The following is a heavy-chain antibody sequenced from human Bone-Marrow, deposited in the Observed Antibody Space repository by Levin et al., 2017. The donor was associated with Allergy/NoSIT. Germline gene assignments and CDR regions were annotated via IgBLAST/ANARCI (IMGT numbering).Heavy chain of an antibody. J-gene: IGHJ4*02. Sequence: GESLKISCAASGFTFGDFPINWVRQAPGKGLEWVGFIRSISYGGTTEYAASVKGRFTISRDDSKSIAYLQMDSLKTEDTAIYYCTRQKYSAVWSGYSYWGQGILVTVS. V-gene: IGHV3-49*04. CDR1: GFTFGDFP. CDR3: TRQKYSAVWSGYSY. D-gene: IGHD3-3*01. CDR2: IRSISYGGTT.